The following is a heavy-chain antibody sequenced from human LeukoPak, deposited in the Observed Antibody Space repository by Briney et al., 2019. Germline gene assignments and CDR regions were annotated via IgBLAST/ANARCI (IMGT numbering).Heavy chain of an antibody. CDR1: GFTFSSCA. CDR2: ISYDGSNK. D-gene: IGHD3-22*01. J-gene: IGHJ6*02. CDR3: ARVGNSYDQDYYYYGMDV. Sequence: GGSLRLSCAASGFTFSSCAMHWVRQAPGKGLEWVAVISYDGSNKYYADSVKGRFTISRDNSKNTLYLQMNSLRAEDTAVYYCARVGNSYDQDYYYYGMDVWGQGTTVTVSS. V-gene: IGHV3-30-3*01.